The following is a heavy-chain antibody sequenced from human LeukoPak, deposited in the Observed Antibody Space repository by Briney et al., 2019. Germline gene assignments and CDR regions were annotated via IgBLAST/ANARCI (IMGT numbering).Heavy chain of an antibody. Sequence: GASVKVSCKASGYTFTNFGISWVRQAPGHGLEWMGWISAYNGDTNYAQKVQGRVTMTTDTSTSTAYMELRSLRSDDTAVYYCARGKMTTVTTRAFDIWGQGTMVTVSS. D-gene: IGHD4-11*01. J-gene: IGHJ3*02. CDR3: ARGKMTTVTTRAFDI. V-gene: IGHV1-18*01. CDR2: ISAYNGDT. CDR1: GYTFTNFG.